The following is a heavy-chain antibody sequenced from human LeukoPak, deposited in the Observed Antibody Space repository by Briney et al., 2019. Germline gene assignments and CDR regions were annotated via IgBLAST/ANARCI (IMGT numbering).Heavy chain of an antibody. J-gene: IGHJ4*02. D-gene: IGHD1-26*01. Sequence: PGGSLRLSCAASGFTFSNAWMTWVRQAPGKGLEWVGRIKTKTDGGTTDYAAPVKGRFTISRDDSKNTLYLQMYSLKTEDTAVYYCTTWWEEPRTPYYWGQGTLVAVSS. CDR3: TTWWEEPRTPYY. V-gene: IGHV3-15*01. CDR1: GFTFSNAW. CDR2: IKTKTDGGTT.